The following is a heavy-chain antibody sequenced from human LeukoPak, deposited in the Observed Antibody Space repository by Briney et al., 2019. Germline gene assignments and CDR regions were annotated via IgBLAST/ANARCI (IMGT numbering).Heavy chain of an antibody. D-gene: IGHD2-8*01. Sequence: PSETLSLTCTVSGGSISSGDYYWSWIRQPPGKGLEWIGYIYYSGSTYYNPSLKSRVTISVNTSKNQFSLKLSSVTAADTAVYYCARGYCTNGVCSPFDYWGQGTLVTVSP. J-gene: IGHJ4*02. V-gene: IGHV4-30-4*01. CDR1: GGSISSGDYY. CDR3: ARGYCTNGVCSPFDY. CDR2: IYYSGST.